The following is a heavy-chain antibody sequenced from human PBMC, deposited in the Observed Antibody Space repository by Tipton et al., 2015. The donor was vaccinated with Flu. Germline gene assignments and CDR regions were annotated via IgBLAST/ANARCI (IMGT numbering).Heavy chain of an antibody. V-gene: IGHV1-8*01. D-gene: IGHD3-22*01. CDR2: MNPNSGNT. CDR1: GYTFTSYD. CDR3: AREQYYDSSGYTPDYYYYGMDV. Sequence: QLVQSGAEVKKPGASVKGSCKASGYTFTSYDINWVRQATGQGLEWMGWMNPNSGNTGYAQKFQGRVTMTRNTSISTAYMELSSLRSEDTAVYYCAREQYYDSSGYTPDYYYYGMDVWGQGTTVTVSS. J-gene: IGHJ6*02.